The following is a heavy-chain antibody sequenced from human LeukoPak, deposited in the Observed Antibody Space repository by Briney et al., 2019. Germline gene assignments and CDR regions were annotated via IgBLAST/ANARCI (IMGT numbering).Heavy chain of an antibody. D-gene: IGHD6-13*01. CDR3: ARAAAGRAYYHYGMDV. CDR1: GFIFGNYR. Sequence: GGSLRLSCATSGFIFGNYRMHWVRQAPGKGLVWVSRINSDGSGTDYAESVKGRFTIYRDNSKNTLDLQMNSLRAEDTAVYYCARAAAGRAYYHYGMDVWGQGTTVTVSS. J-gene: IGHJ6*02. CDR2: INSDGSGT. V-gene: IGHV3-74*01.